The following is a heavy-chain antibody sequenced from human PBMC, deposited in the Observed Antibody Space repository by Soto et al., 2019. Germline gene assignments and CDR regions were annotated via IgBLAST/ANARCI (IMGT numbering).Heavy chain of an antibody. CDR1: GFTFNNYT. CDR2: ISGGGGDT. V-gene: IGHV3-23*01. J-gene: IGHJ4*02. D-gene: IGHD1-26*01. CDR3: ARQRDGREGDY. Sequence: VQLLESGGGLVQPGGSLRLSCAASGFTFNNYTLRWVRQAPGKGLEWVSTISGGGGDTYYADSVKGRFTISRDNSKNTLYLQMNSLRAEDTAVYYCARQRDGREGDYWGQGTLVTVSS.